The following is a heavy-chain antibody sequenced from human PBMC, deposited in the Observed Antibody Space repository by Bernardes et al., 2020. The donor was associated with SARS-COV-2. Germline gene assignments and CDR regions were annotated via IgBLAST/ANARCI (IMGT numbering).Heavy chain of an antibody. V-gene: IGHV1-18*01. D-gene: IGHD3-10*01. CDR3: ARDADRTMVRGVIIATPHNWFDP. Sequence: ASVKVSCKASGYTFTSYGISWVRQAPGQGLEWMGWISAYNGNTTYAQKLQGRVTMTTDTSTSTAYMELRSLRSDDTAVYYCARDADRTMVRGVIIATPHNWFDPWGQGTLVTVSA. CDR1: GYTFTSYG. J-gene: IGHJ5*02. CDR2: ISAYNGNT.